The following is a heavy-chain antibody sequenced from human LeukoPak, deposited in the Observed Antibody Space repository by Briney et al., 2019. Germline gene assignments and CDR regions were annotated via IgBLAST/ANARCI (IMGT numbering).Heavy chain of an antibody. V-gene: IGHV1-2*02. J-gene: IGHJ3*02. Sequence: ASVKVSCKASGYTFTGYYMHWVRQAPGQGLEWMGWINPNSCGTNYAQKFQGRVTMTRDTSISTAYMELSRLRSDDTAVYYCARLSPGYCSSTSCYTGAFDIWGQGTMVTVSS. D-gene: IGHD2-2*02. CDR1: GYTFTGYY. CDR3: ARLSPGYCSSTSCYTGAFDI. CDR2: INPNSCGT.